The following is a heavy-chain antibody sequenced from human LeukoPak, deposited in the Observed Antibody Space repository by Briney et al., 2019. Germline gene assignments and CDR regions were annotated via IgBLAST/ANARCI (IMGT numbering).Heavy chain of an antibody. D-gene: IGHD2-2*01. Sequence: GASVKVSCKASGYTFTSYYMHWVRQAPGQGLEWMGIINPSGGSTSYAQKFQGRVTMTRDTSTSTFYMELSSLRSEDTAVYYCARDACEYCSSTSCSPTCYYYYYMDVWGKGTTVTVSS. CDR1: GYTFTSYY. J-gene: IGHJ6*03. CDR3: ARDACEYCSSTSCSPTCYYYYYMDV. CDR2: INPSGGST. V-gene: IGHV1-46*01.